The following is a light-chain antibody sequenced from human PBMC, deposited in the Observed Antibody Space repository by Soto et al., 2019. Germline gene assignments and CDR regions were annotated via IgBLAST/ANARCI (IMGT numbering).Light chain of an antibody. J-gene: IGKJ5*01. CDR1: QSVSSY. CDR2: DAS. CDR3: QQRSNWPSIT. Sequence: EIVLTQSPATLSLSPGERATLSCRASQSVSSYFAWYQQKPGQAPRLLIYDASNRATGIPARFSGSGSGTDLTLTVTSLEPEDFAVYYCQQRSNWPSITFGQGTRLEIK. V-gene: IGKV3-11*01.